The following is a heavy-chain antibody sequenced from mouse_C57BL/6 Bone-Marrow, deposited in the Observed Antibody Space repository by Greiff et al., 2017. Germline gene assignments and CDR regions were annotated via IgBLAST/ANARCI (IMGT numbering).Heavy chain of an antibody. CDR2: IDPGNGDT. V-gene: IGHV14-4*01. CDR3: TTPTVTYFDY. Sequence: VQLQQSGAELVRPGASVKLSCTASGFNINDDYMHWVKQRPEQGLEWIGWIDPGNGDTEYASKFQGKATITADKYSNTAYLQLRSLTSEDTAVYYCTTPTVTYFDYWGQGTTLTVSS. CDR1: GFNINDDY. D-gene: IGHD1-1*01. J-gene: IGHJ2*01.